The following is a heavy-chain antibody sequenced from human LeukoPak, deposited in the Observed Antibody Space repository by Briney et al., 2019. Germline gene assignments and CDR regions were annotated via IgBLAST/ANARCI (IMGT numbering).Heavy chain of an antibody. CDR2: INSDGSST. CDR1: GFTFSSYW. CDR3: ARDSSYSMDV. Sequence: GGSLRLSCAASGFTFSSYWMHWVRQAPGKGLVWVSHINSDGSSTSYADSVKDRFTISRDNAKNAVYLQMNSLRAEDTAVYYCARDSSYSMDVWAQETRVTVSS. D-gene: IGHD6-13*01. J-gene: IGHJ6*02. V-gene: IGHV3-74*01.